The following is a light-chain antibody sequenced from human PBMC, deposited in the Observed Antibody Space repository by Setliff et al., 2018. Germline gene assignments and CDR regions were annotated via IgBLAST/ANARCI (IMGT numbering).Light chain of an antibody. Sequence: QSVLTQPPSASGSPGQSVTISCTGTGGLVGGYNYVSWYQQHPGKAPRLIIYEVTKRPSGVPDRFSDSNSGNTASLTVSGLQAEDEADYYCTFYSGSNNFFFGSGTKV. V-gene: IGLV2-8*01. CDR3: TFYSGSNNFF. CDR2: EVT. CDR1: GGLVGGYNY. J-gene: IGLJ1*01.